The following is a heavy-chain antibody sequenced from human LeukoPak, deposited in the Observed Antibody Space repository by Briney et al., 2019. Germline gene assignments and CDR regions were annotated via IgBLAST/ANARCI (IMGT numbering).Heavy chain of an antibody. D-gene: IGHD3-22*01. CDR2: ISYDGSNK. Sequence: PGGSLRLSCAASGFTFSSYGMHWVRQAPGKGLEWVAVISYDGSNKYYADSVKGRFTISRGNSKNTLYLQMNSLRAEDTAVYYCAKTQYYYDSSGSLDYWGQGTLVTVSS. CDR3: AKTQYYYDSSGSLDY. CDR1: GFTFSSYG. J-gene: IGHJ4*02. V-gene: IGHV3-30*18.